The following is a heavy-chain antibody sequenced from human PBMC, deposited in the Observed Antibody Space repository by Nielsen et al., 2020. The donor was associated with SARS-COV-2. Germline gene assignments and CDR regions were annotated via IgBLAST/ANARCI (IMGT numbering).Heavy chain of an antibody. CDR2: IYYSGST. Sequence: SETLSLTCTVSGGSISSYYWSWIRQHPGKGLEWIGYIYYSGSTNYNPSLKSRVTISVDKSKNQFSLRLISVTAADTAVYYCARLLTDTGNYFRFDPWGQGTLVTVSS. D-gene: IGHD1-26*01. CDR1: GGSISSYY. CDR3: ARLLTDTGNYFRFDP. V-gene: IGHV4-59*12. J-gene: IGHJ5*02.